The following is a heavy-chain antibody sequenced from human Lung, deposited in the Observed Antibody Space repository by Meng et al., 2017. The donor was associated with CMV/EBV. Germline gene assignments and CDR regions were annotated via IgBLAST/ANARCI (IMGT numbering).Heavy chain of an antibody. D-gene: IGHD1-14*01. J-gene: IGHJ6*02. CDR3: ATQAPPGITDKDYFYYGMDV. V-gene: IGHV3-53*01. Sequence: GGSLRLXCAVSGFIVSSKYMTWVRQTPGKGLEWVSIIYTGGSASYADSVKGRFTISRDNSKNTLYLQMNSLRAEDTAVYYCATQAPPGITDKDYFYYGMDVWGQGTTVTVPS. CDR2: IYTGGSA. CDR1: GFIVSSKY.